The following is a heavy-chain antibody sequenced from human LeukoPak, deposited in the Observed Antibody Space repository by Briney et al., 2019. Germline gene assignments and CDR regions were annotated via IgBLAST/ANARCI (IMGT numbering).Heavy chain of an antibody. V-gene: IGHV4-34*01. CDR2: INHSGST. Sequence: MTGGSLRLSCVASGFTFSRYWMSWIRQPPGKGLEWIGEINHSGSTNYNPSLKSRVTISVDTSMNQFSLKLSSVTAADTAVYYCARVLRGYSGYDYVGSDYWGQGTLVTVSS. CDR3: ARVLRGYSGYDYVGSDY. CDR1: GFTFSRYW. D-gene: IGHD5-12*01. J-gene: IGHJ4*02.